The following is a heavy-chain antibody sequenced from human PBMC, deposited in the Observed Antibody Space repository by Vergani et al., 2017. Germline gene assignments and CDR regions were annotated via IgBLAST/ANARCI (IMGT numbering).Heavy chain of an antibody. D-gene: IGHD2-15*01. CDR3: ARWLVVAAYDY. J-gene: IGHJ4*02. Sequence: EVQLVESGGGLVQPGGSLRLSCAASGFTFSSYAMSWVRQAPGKGLEWVSSISSSSSYIYYADSVKGRFTISRDNAKNSLYLQMNSLRAEDTAVYYCARWLVVAAYDYWGQGTLVTVSS. V-gene: IGHV3-21*01. CDR1: GFTFSSYA. CDR2: ISSSSSYI.